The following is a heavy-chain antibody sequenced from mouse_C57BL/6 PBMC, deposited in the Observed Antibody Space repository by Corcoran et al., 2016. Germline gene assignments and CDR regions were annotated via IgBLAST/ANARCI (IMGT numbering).Heavy chain of an antibody. CDR3: AREPYAMDY. Sequence: QIQLVQSGPALKKPGETVKISCKASGYTFTTYGMSWVKQAPGKGLKWMGWINTYSGVPTYADDFKGRFAFSLETSASTAYLQINNLKNDDTATYFCAREPYAMDYWGQGTSVTVSS. CDR1: GYTFTTYG. D-gene: IGHD6-1*01. J-gene: IGHJ4*01. CDR2: INTYSGVP. V-gene: IGHV9-3*01.